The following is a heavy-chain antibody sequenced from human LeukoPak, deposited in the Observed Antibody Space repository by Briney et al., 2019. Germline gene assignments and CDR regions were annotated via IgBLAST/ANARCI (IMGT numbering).Heavy chain of an antibody. CDR2: INPNSGGT. Sequence: AASVKVSCKASGYTFTSYYMHWVRQAPGQGLEWMGWINPNSGGTNYAQKFQGRVTMTRDTSISTAYMELSRLRSDDTAVYYCARLGSYSSSSGPWGQGTLVTVSS. CDR3: ARLGSYSSSSGP. D-gene: IGHD6-13*01. CDR1: GYTFTSYY. V-gene: IGHV1-2*02. J-gene: IGHJ5*02.